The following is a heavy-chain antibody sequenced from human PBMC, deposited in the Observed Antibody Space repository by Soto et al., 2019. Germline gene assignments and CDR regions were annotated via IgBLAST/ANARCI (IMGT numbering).Heavy chain of an antibody. Sequence: GGSLRLSCAASGFTFSSYSMNWVRQAPGKGLEWVSSISSSSSYIYYADSVKGRFTISRDNAKNSLYLQMNSLRAEDTAVYYCARSPMGADDIVFDYWGQGTLVTVSS. J-gene: IGHJ4*02. V-gene: IGHV3-21*01. D-gene: IGHD1-26*01. CDR3: ARSPMGADDIVFDY. CDR2: ISSSSSYI. CDR1: GFTFSSYS.